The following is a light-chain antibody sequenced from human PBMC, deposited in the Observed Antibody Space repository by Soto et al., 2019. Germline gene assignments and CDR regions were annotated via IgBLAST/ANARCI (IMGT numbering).Light chain of an antibody. V-gene: IGKV3-11*01. CDR2: DAS. CDR1: QSVSSY. CDR3: KQRRKWPLT. J-gene: IGKJ4*01. Sequence: EIVLTQSPATLSLSPGERATLSCRASQSVSSYLAWYQQKPGQAPRLLIYDASNRATGIPARFSGSGSGTDFTLTISSLEPEDFAVYYCKQRRKWPLTFGGGTKVEIK.